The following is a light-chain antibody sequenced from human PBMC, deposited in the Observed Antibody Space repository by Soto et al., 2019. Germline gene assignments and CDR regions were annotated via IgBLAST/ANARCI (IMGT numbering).Light chain of an antibody. V-gene: IGKV4-1*01. J-gene: IGKJ4*01. Sequence: DIVMTQSPDSLAVSLGERATINCKSNQSVLYSSNNKNYLAWYQQKPGQPPKLLIYWASTRESGVPDRFSGSGSGTDFTLTISSLQAEDVAVYYCQQYYSTPPAFGGGTKVEIK. CDR1: QSVLYSSNNKNY. CDR2: WAS. CDR3: QQYYSTPPA.